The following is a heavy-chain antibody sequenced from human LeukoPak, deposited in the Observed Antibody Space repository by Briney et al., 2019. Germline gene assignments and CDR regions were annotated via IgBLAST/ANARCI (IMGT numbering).Heavy chain of an antibody. CDR1: GFTFKSYA. V-gene: IGHV3-9*01. CDR2: ISWNSGNV. J-gene: IGHJ4*01. CDR3: AKSGTYSSSSGYIDS. D-gene: IGHD6-6*01. Sequence: PGRSLRLSCAATGFTFKSYAMHWVRQAPGKGLEWVSSISWNSGNVDYSDSVKGRFTLSRDNAKNSLFLQMNSLRDEDTAFYYCAKSGTYSSSSGYIDSWGHGTPVTVSS.